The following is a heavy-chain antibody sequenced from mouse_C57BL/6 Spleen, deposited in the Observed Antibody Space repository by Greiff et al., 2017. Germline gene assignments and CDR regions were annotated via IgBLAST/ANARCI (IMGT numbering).Heavy chain of an antibody. CDR1: GYSITSGYY. J-gene: IGHJ4*01. V-gene: IGHV3-6*01. CDR2: ISYDGSN. D-gene: IGHD4-1*01. Sequence: ESGPGLVKPSQSLSLTCSVTGYSITSGYYWNWIRQFPGNKLEWMGYISYDGSNNYNPSLKNRISITRDTSKNQFFLKLNSVTTEDTATYYCARLGYYAMDDWGKGTSVTVSS. CDR3: ARLGYYAMDD.